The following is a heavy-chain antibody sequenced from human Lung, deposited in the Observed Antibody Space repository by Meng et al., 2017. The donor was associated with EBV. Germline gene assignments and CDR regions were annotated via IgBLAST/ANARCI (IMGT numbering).Heavy chain of an antibody. Sequence: VQRKMTGQGRVKPTQTRYLTSTDSGGSVDSGAYYRSSMRQHPGKCQESIGYIYNSGSTFYTPSLKCRATLSVYTYKNQFSLKLNSVTSADTAVYYCSRLRLVCMFDYWGQGTLVTVSS. J-gene: IGHJ4*02. CDR2: IYNSGST. V-gene: IGHV4-31*03. CDR1: GGSVDSGAYY. D-gene: IGHD2-8*01. CDR3: SRLRLVCMFDY.